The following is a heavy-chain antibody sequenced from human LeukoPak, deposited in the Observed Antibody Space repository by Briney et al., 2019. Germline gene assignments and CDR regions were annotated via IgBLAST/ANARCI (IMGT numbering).Heavy chain of an antibody. V-gene: IGHV3-21*01. Sequence: GGSLRLSCAASGFTFSSYSMNWVRQAPGKGLEWVSSISSSSSYIYYADSVKGRFTISRDNAKNSLYLQMNSLRAEDTAVYYCARDLRRHYYDSSGLPPNAFDIWGQGTMVTVSS. CDR2: ISSSSSYI. J-gene: IGHJ3*02. CDR3: ARDLRRHYYDSSGLPPNAFDI. CDR1: GFTFSSYS. D-gene: IGHD3-22*01.